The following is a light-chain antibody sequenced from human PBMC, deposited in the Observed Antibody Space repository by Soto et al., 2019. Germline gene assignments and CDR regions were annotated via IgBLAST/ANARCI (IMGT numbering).Light chain of an antibody. V-gene: IGLV2-14*01. CDR2: EVS. J-gene: IGLJ1*01. CDR3: SSYASTNTLV. CDR1: SSDVGRYNY. Sequence: QSVLTQPASMSGSPGQSITLSCTGTSSDVGRYNYVSWYQHHPGKAPRLMIYEVSNRPSGISNRFSGSKSGNTASLTISGLQAEDDADYYCSSYASTNTLVFGTGTKVTVL.